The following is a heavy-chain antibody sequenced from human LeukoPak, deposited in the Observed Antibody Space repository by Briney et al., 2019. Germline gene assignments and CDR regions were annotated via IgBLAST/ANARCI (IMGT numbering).Heavy chain of an antibody. CDR1: GLTFSSSA. CDR2: ISNNGGYT. J-gene: IGHJ4*02. Sequence: GGSLRPSCAASGLTFSSSAMSWVRQAPGKGLEWVSAISNNGGYTYYADSVQGRLTISRDNSKSTLCLQMNSLRAEDTAVYYCAKQLGYCSDGSCYFPYWGQGTLVTVSS. D-gene: IGHD2-15*01. CDR3: AKQLGYCSDGSCYFPY. V-gene: IGHV3-23*01.